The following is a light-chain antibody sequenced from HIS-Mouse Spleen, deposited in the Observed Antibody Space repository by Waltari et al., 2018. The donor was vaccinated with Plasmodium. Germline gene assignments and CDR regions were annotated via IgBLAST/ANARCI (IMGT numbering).Light chain of an antibody. Sequence: SYELTQPPSVSVSPGQTARITCSGDALPKQYAYWYQQKPGQAPVLVIYKDSGRPSGIPERVSGSSSGTTVTLTISGVQAEDEADYYCQSADSSGTYRVFGGGTKLTVL. J-gene: IGLJ2*01. CDR1: ALPKQY. CDR3: QSADSSGTYRV. CDR2: KDS. V-gene: IGLV3-25*03.